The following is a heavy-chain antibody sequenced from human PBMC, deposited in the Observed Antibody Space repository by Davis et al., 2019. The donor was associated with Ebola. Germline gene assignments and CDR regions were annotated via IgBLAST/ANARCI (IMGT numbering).Heavy chain of an antibody. D-gene: IGHD4-17*01. V-gene: IGHV5-51*01. J-gene: IGHJ4*02. CDR2: IYPGDSDT. Sequence: GESLKISCKGSGYSFTSYWIGWVRQMPGKGLEWMGIIYPGDSDTRYSPSFQGQVTISADKSISTAYLQWSSLKTEDTAVYYCTTTTVTTDYWGQGTLVTVSS. CDR1: GYSFTSYW. CDR3: TTTTVTTDY.